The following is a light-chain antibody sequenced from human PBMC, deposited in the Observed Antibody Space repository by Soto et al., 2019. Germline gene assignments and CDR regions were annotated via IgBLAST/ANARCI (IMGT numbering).Light chain of an antibody. CDR2: QDS. V-gene: IGLV3-1*01. Sequence: SYELTQPPSVSVSPGQTASITCSGDKLGDKYACWYQQKPRQSPVLVIYQDSKRPSGIPERFSGSNSGNTATLTIRGTQAMDEADYYCQAWDSSTLVFGGGTKLTVL. J-gene: IGLJ2*01. CDR1: KLGDKY. CDR3: QAWDSSTLV.